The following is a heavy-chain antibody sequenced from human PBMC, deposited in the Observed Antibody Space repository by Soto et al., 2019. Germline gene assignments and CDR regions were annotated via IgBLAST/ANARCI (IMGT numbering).Heavy chain of an antibody. V-gene: IGHV1-3*01. D-gene: IGHD2-15*01. Sequence: QVQLVQSGAEVKEPGASVRVSCQASGYTFTSHTLHWARQAPGQGLEWMGWIIVSNGSPRYAPQFQGRVTFGRDTSATTAYMELSSLTSEDTAVYYCAREPEDVVPGDYWGQGTLVVVAS. CDR1: GYTFTSHT. J-gene: IGHJ4*02. CDR2: IIVSNGSP. CDR3: AREPEDVVPGDY.